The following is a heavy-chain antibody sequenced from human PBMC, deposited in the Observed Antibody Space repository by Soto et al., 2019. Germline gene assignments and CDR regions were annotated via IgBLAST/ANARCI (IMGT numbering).Heavy chain of an antibody. CDR1: GFTLSNFE. V-gene: IGHV3-48*03. D-gene: IGHD2-2*01. Sequence: GVSLRPYFRAAGFTLSNFEMHWMRRAPRKVLGWVWYMNCSVCTKYYAESVKGRVTSSRDNSRNSLFLQMNSLRAEDKAVYYCARAECSNPNCLTVYYSYGFHVWGQGTTVTVSS. CDR3: ARAECSNPNCLTVYYSYGFHV. CDR2: MNCSVCTK. J-gene: IGHJ6*02.